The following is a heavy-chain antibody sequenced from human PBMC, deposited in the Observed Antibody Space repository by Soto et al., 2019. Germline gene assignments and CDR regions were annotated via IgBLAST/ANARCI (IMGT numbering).Heavy chain of an antibody. CDR1: GFTFSSYG. Sequence: GGSLRLSCAASGFTFSSYGMHWVRQAPGKGLEWVAVIWYDGSSKYYADSVKGRFTISRDNSKNTLYLEMNSLRAEDTAVYYCASERYYYDSSGYSEYFQHWGQGTLVTVSS. D-gene: IGHD3-22*01. J-gene: IGHJ1*01. CDR3: ASERYYYDSSGYSEYFQH. CDR2: IWYDGSSK. V-gene: IGHV3-33*01.